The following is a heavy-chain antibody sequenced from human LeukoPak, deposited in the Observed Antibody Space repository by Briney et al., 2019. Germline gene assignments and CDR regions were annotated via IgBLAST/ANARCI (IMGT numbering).Heavy chain of an antibody. Sequence: GGSLRLSCAASGFTFNSYSMHWVRQAPGKGLEWVTAISDDETYKFYADSVKGRFTISRDKSKNTLYLKMNSLRVEDTAIYYCTRGMLRQPLDDWGQGMLVTVSS. CDR1: GFTFNSYS. V-gene: IGHV3-30-3*01. CDR2: ISDDETYK. J-gene: IGHJ4*02. CDR3: TRGMLRQPLDD. D-gene: IGHD3-10*02.